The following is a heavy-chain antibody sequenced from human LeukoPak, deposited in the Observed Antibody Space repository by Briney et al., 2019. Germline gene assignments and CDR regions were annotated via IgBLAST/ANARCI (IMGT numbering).Heavy chain of an antibody. V-gene: IGHV3-30*02. Sequence: GGSLRLSCAASGFTFSDYGMHWVRQAPGKGLEWVAFIRFDGSNIYYADSVKGRFTISRDNSKNTLYLQMNSLRAEDTAVYYCAGGVQETGTLTPSYYGMDVWGQGTTVTVSS. CDR3: AGGVQETGTLTPSYYGMDV. D-gene: IGHD1-7*01. CDR1: GFTFSDYG. J-gene: IGHJ6*02. CDR2: IRFDGSNI.